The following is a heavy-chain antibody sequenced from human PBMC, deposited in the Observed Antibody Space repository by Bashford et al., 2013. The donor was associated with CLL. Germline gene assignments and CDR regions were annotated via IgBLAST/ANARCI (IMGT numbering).Heavy chain of an antibody. CDR2: INSDGSST. CDR3: ARGYYYDSSGYFPIDY. V-gene: IGHV3-74*01. J-gene: IGHJ4*02. D-gene: IGHD3-22*01. Sequence: VRQAPGKGLVWVSRINSDGSSTSYADSVKGRFTISRDNAKNTLYLQMNSLRAEDTAVYYCARGYYYDSSGYFPIDYWGQGTLVTVSS.